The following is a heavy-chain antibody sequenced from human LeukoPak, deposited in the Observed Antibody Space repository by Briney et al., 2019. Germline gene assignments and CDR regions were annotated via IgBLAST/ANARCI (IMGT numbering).Heavy chain of an antibody. D-gene: IGHD3-10*01. V-gene: IGHV3-21*01. CDR3: ARGSASAQGSFDY. J-gene: IGHJ4*02. CDR1: GFTFSSYS. CDR2: ISSGSSYI. Sequence: GGSLRLSCAASGFTFSSYSMNWVRQAPGKGLEWVSSISSGSSYIYYADSVKGRFTISRDNAKNSLYLQMNSLRAEDTAVYYCARGSASAQGSFDYWGQGTLVTVSS.